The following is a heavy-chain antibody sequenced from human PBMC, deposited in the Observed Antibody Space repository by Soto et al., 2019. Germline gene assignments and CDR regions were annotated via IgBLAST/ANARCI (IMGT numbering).Heavy chain of an antibody. D-gene: IGHD2-21*02. V-gene: IGHV1-69*01. Sequence: QVQLVQSGAEVKKPGSSVKVSCKASGGTFSSYAISWVRQAPRQGLEGMGGIIPILGTANYAQKFQGRVTITADECKSTAYMELSSLRSEDRAVYYCARDTRGLAYCGGVCWPNWFAPWGKGPLVTVSS. CDR2: IIPILGTA. CDR1: GGTFSSYA. J-gene: IGHJ5*02. CDR3: ARDTRGLAYCGGVCWPNWFAP.